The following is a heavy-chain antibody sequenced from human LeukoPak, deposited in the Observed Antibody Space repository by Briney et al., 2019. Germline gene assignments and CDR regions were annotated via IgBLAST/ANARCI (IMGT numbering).Heavy chain of an antibody. CDR3: ARHDGYTNFDY. CDR1: GDSISSSSYY. J-gene: IGHJ4*02. V-gene: IGHV4-39*01. CDR2: THYSGST. D-gene: IGHD5-24*01. Sequence: SETLSLTCTVSGDSISSSSYYCGWIRQPPGKGLEWVGSTHYSGSTYYSPSLKSRATISVDTSKNQFSLKLSSVTASDTAVYYCARHDGYTNFDYWGQGTLVTVSS.